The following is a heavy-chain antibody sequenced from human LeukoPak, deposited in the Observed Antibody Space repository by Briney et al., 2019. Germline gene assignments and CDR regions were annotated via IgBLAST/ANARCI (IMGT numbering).Heavy chain of an antibody. D-gene: IGHD3-3*01. CDR1: GFTFSRYW. CDR2: INTDGSTT. CDR3: ADPFADAFDI. V-gene: IGHV3-74*01. Sequence: QSGGSLRLSCAASGFTFSRYWMHWVRQAPGKGLVWVSHINTDGSTTTYADSVKGRFTISRDNAKNTLYLQMNSLRAEDTAVYYCADPFADAFDIWGQGTMVTVSS. J-gene: IGHJ3*02.